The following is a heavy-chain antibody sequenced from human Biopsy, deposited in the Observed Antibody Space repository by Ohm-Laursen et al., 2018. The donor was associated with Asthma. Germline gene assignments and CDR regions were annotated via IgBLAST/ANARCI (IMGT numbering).Heavy chain of an antibody. D-gene: IGHD2-8*01. CDR3: AKVHRVYAMVGYFDY. CDR1: GFTFSSYA. Sequence: SLRLSCTASGFTFSSYAMSWVRQAPGKGLEWVSAISGSGGSTCYTDSVKGRFTISRDNSKNTLYLQMNSLRAEDTAVYYCAKVHRVYAMVGYFDYWGQGTQVTVSS. V-gene: IGHV3-23*01. J-gene: IGHJ4*02. CDR2: ISGSGGST.